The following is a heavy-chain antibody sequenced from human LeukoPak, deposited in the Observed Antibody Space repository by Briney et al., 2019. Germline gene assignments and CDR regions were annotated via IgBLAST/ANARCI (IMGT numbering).Heavy chain of an antibody. CDR2: IYYSGST. J-gene: IGHJ6*02. Sequence: PSETLSLTCTVSSGSISSSSYYWGWIRQPPGKGLEWIGSIYYSGSTYYNPSLKSRVTISVDTSKNQFSLKLSSVTAADTAVYYCAMIVVAPYYYGMDVWGQGTTVTVSS. D-gene: IGHD3-22*01. CDR3: AMIVVAPYYYGMDV. CDR1: SGSISSSSYY. V-gene: IGHV4-39*01.